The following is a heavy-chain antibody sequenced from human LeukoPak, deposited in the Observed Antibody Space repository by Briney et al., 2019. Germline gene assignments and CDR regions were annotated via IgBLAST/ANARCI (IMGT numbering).Heavy chain of an antibody. D-gene: IGHD2-8*02. J-gene: IGHJ4*02. V-gene: IGHV3-30*04. Sequence: GRSLRLSCAVSGFTFSAHSMHWVRQAPGKGLAWVAVVKHDGSYTSYAASVKGRFTISRDNSKNTVVLQMNSLTVDDTAIYYCARQSLEASGLDSWGQGMLVTVSS. CDR1: GFTFSAHS. CDR3: ARQSLEASGLDS. CDR2: VKHDGSYT.